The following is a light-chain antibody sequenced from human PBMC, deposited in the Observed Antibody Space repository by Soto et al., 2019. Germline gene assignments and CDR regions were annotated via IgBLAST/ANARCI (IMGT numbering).Light chain of an antibody. V-gene: IGKV1-5*01. CDR1: QDIGSF. CDR2: DAS. J-gene: IGKJ5*01. CDR3: QQYSTYRT. Sequence: DIQMTQSPSTLSASVGDRVTISCRASQDIGSFLAWYQHKPGKAPKLLIYDASTLQTGVPSRFRGSGFGTEFTLTISGLQPDDFATYYCQQYSTYRTFGQGTRLEIK.